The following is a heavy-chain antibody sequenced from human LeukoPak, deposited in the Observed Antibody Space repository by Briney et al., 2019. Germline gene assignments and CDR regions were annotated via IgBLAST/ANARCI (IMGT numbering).Heavy chain of an antibody. V-gene: IGHV3-30*02. Sequence: GGSLRLSCAASGFTFSSYGMHWVRQAPGKGLEWVASIRYDGSNKYYADSVKGRFTISRDNSKNTLYLQMNSLRAEDTAVYYCAKGMTTVTTWYFDYWGQGTLVTVSS. CDR1: GFTFSSYG. CDR3: AKGMTTVTTWYFDY. D-gene: IGHD4-17*01. J-gene: IGHJ4*02. CDR2: IRYDGSNK.